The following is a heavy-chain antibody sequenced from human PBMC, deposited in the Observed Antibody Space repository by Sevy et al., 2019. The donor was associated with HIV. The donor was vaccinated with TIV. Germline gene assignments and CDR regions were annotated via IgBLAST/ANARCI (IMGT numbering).Heavy chain of an antibody. V-gene: IGHV3-21*01. CDR2: ISSSSSYI. Sequence: GGSLRLSCAASGFTFSSYSMNWVRQAPGKGLEWVSSISSSSSYIYYADSVKGRFTISRDNAKNSLYLRMISLRAEDTAVYYCATSGGFNYYGMDVWGQGTTVTVSS. CDR1: GFTFSSYS. CDR3: ATSGGFNYYGMDV. J-gene: IGHJ6*02. D-gene: IGHD3-16*01.